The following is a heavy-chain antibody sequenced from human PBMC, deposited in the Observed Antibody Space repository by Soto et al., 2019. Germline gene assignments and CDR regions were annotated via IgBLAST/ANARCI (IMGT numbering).Heavy chain of an antibody. Sequence: EAQLLESGGGLVQPGGSLRGSFAASGFSFDTYAMSWVRQAPGKGLEWVSTISGSGGNTYYADSVKGRFTISRDNSQNLLYLQMTSLRAEDTALYYCAKLGMTTINRDYWGQGTQVTVSS. CDR1: GFSFDTYA. CDR2: ISGSGGNT. J-gene: IGHJ4*02. CDR3: AKLGMTTINRDY. V-gene: IGHV3-23*01. D-gene: IGHD5-12*01.